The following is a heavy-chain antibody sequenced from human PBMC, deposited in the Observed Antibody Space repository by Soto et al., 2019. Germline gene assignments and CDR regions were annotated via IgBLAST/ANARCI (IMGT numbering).Heavy chain of an antibody. Sequence: SETLSLTCTVSGGSISSYYWSWIRQPPGKGLEWIGYIYYSGSTNYNPSLKSRITITVDTSKNQFSLKLSSLTAADTAVYYCARHRVVPAANYYYYYMDVWGKGTTVTVSS. CDR2: IYYSGST. V-gene: IGHV4-59*08. CDR3: ARHRVVPAANYYYYYMDV. D-gene: IGHD2-2*01. CDR1: GGSISSYY. J-gene: IGHJ6*03.